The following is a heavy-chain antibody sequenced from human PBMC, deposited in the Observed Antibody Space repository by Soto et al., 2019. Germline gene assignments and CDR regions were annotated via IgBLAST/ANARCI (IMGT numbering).Heavy chain of an antibody. Sequence: QLQLQESGSGLVKPSQTLSLTCAVSGGSISSGGYFWRWVRQPPGKGLEWIGSIYRSGSTYYNPYLKSRVTISVDRSKNQFSLKLSSVTAADTAVYYCAAGGGLPRYYWGQGTLVTVSS. J-gene: IGHJ4*02. V-gene: IGHV4-30-2*01. CDR1: GGSISSGGYF. D-gene: IGHD5-12*01. CDR2: IYRSGST. CDR3: AAGGGLPRYY.